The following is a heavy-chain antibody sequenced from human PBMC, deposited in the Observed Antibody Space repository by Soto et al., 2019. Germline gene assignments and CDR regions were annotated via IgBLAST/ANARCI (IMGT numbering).Heavy chain of an antibody. D-gene: IGHD3-22*01. Sequence: SETLSLTCTVSGGSISTYYWSWIRQPPGKGLEWIAYIYYSGITNYNPSLKSRLTISVDTSKTQLSLKLTSVTAADTAVYYCARSISGYHYYLVYWGQGTLVTVSS. CDR3: ARSISGYHYYLVY. CDR1: GGSISTYY. V-gene: IGHV4-59*01. CDR2: IYYSGIT. J-gene: IGHJ4*01.